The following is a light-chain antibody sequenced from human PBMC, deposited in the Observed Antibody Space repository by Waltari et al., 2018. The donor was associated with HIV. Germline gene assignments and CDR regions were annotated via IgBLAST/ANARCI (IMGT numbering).Light chain of an antibody. Sequence: DNVLTQSPGTLSLSPGERATLSCRASRSVSSNYLTWYQQRPGRAPRLLIYAASTRATAIPDRFSGSGCGTDFTLTISRLEPEDFAVYYCQQYGTSPYTFGQGTKVEI. CDR1: RSVSSNY. V-gene: IGKV3-20*01. J-gene: IGKJ2*01. CDR2: AAS. CDR3: QQYGTSPYT.